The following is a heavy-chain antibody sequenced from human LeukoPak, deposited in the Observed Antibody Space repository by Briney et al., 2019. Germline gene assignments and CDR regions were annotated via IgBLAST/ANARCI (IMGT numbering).Heavy chain of an antibody. J-gene: IGHJ4*02. CDR2: MNDDGSKK. CDR3: ARDIEAAGLFLDY. V-gene: IGHV3-7*01. Sequence: WGSLTLSCAASGFTFSSYWMSWVRQAPGKGLEGVANMNDDGSKKYKVDSERGRFTISRDNAKNSLYLQMNSLRAEDTAVYYCARDIEAAGLFLDYWGQGTLVTVSS. D-gene: IGHD6-13*01. CDR1: GFTFSSYW.